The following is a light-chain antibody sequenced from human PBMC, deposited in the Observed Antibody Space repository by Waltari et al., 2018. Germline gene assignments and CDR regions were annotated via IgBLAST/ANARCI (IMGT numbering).Light chain of an antibody. CDR2: YDS. CDR3: QVWDANTDPGV. CDR1: NIESNS. Sequence: SYVLTQPPSVSVAPGKPASITCGGNNIESNSVHWYQPKPCQAPILVISYDSDRPSGIPERFSGSNSGNTATLTISRVEAGDEADYYCQVWDANTDPGVFGTGTEVTVL. J-gene: IGLJ1*01. V-gene: IGLV3-21*04.